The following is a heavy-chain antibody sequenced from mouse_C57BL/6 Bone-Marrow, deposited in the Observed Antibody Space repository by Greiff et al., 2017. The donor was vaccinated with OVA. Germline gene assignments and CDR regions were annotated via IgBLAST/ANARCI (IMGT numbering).Heavy chain of an antibody. CDR3: AREDYYGSRGPPWFAY. CDR1: GYAFSSSW. D-gene: IGHD1-1*01. Sequence: QVHVKQSGPELVKPGASVKISCKASGYAFSSSWMNWVKQRPGKGLEWIGRIYPGDGDTNYNGKFKGKATLTADKSSSTAYMQLSSLTSEDSAVYFCAREDYYGSRGPPWFAYWGQGTLVTVSA. CDR2: IYPGDGDT. V-gene: IGHV1-82*01. J-gene: IGHJ3*01.